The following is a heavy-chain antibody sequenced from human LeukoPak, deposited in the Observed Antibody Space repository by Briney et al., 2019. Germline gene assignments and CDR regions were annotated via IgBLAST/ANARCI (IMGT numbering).Heavy chain of an antibody. V-gene: IGHV3-20*04. J-gene: IGHJ4*02. CDR3: ARGDTQSKYRQFDS. CDR1: GFTFDDYG. Sequence: GGSLRLSCAASGFTFDDYGMSWVRQASGKGLEWFSGINLNGRSRGYADSVNGRFTISRDNAKNSLYLQMNSLRAEDTGVYYCARGDTQSKYRQFDSWGQGTLVTVSS. CDR2: INLNGRSR. D-gene: IGHD1-26*01.